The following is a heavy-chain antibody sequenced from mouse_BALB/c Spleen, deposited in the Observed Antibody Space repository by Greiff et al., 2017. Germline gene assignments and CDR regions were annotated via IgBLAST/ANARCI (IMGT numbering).Heavy chain of an antibody. J-gene: IGHJ4*01. D-gene: IGHD2-1*01. CDR1: GFSLTSYG. CDR2: IWSGGST. Sequence: QVQLKQSGPGLVQPSQSLSITCTVSGFSLTSYGVHWVRQSPGKGLEWLGVIWSGGSTDYNAAFISRLSISKDNSKSQVFFKMNSLQANDTAIYYCARNPYGNYVYAMDYWGQGTSVTVSS. V-gene: IGHV2-2*02. CDR3: ARNPYGNYVYAMDY.